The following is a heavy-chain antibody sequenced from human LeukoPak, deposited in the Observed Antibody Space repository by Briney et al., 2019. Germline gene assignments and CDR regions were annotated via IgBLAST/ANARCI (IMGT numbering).Heavy chain of an antibody. CDR3: ARYYDSSGYTQGAFDI. V-gene: IGHV3-66*02. CDR2: FYRGIST. Sequence: GGSLRLSCAASGFTVSSNYMSWVRQAPGTGLEWVSSFYRGISTYYADSVKGRFTTSRDHSKNTVYLRMDSLRPEDTAVYYCARYYDSSGYTQGAFDIWGQGTMVTVS. D-gene: IGHD3-22*01. J-gene: IGHJ3*02. CDR1: GFTVSSNY.